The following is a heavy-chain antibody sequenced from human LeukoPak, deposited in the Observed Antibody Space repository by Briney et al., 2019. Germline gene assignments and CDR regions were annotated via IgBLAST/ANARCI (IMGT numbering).Heavy chain of an antibody. CDR3: ARQPKYCSSTSCYAHIFDY. Sequence: PSQTLSLTCTVSGNSISSGDNYWSWIRQPAGKGLEWIGRIYTSGSTNYNPSLKSRVTISGDTSKNQFSLKLSSVTAADTAVYYCARQPKYCSSTSCYAHIFDYWGQGTLVTVSS. V-gene: IGHV4-61*02. CDR1: GNSISSGDNY. D-gene: IGHD2-2*01. J-gene: IGHJ4*02. CDR2: IYTSGST.